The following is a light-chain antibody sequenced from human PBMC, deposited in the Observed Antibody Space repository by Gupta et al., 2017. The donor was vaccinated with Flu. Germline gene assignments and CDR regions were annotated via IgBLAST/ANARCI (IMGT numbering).Light chain of an antibody. Sequence: PSSLSPSVGDRVTITCQASQEISKYLNWYQWRPGKAPKIMIYDASNVEKGVPSRFSGSGSGTDFTFTISSLQPEDRAKYYCQQYDNLPITFGGGTKVDIK. CDR1: QEISKY. CDR3: QQYDNLPIT. CDR2: DAS. J-gene: IGKJ4*01. V-gene: IGKV1-33*01.